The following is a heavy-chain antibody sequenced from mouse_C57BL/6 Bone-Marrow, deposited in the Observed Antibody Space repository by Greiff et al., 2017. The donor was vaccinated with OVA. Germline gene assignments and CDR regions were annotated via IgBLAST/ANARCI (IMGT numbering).Heavy chain of an antibody. CDR3: ARPAYYSNYLGFAD. Sequence: EVKVEESGGGLVKPGGSLKLSCAASGFTFSSYTMSWVRQTPEKRLEWVATISGGGGNTYYPDSVKGRVTISRDNAKNSLYLQMSSLRSEDTALYYCARPAYYSNYLGFADWGQGTLVTVSA. V-gene: IGHV5-9*01. J-gene: IGHJ3*01. CDR2: ISGGGGNT. D-gene: IGHD2-5*01. CDR1: GFTFSSYT.